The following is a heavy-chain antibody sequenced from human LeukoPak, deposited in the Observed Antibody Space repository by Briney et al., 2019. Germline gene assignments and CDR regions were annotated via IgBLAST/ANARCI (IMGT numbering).Heavy chain of an antibody. CDR3: ARGNEGLYLSMNMDWFDP. D-gene: IGHD4/OR15-4a*01. CDR2: ISAYNGNT. J-gene: IGHJ5*02. V-gene: IGHV1-18*01. Sequence: GASVKVSCKASGYTFTSYGISWVRQAPGQGLEWMGWISAYNGNTNYAQKLQGRVTMTTDTSTSTAYMELRSLRSDDTAVYYCARGNEGLYLSMNMDWFDPWGQGTLVTVSS. CDR1: GYTFTSYG.